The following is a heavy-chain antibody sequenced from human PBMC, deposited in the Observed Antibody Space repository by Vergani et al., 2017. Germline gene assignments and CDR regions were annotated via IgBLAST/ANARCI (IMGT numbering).Heavy chain of an antibody. CDR2: IYYSGST. D-gene: IGHD4-17*01. CDR3: ARHVGYGDSNFPGDWFDP. Sequence: QVQLQESGPGLVKPSETLSLTCTVSGGSISSYYWSWIRQPPGKGLEWIGYIYYSGSTNYNPSLKSLGTISVDTSKNQLSLKLTSVTAVDTALYYCARHVGYGDSNFPGDWFDPWGQGTLVTVSS. CDR1: GGSISSYY. V-gene: IGHV4-59*08. J-gene: IGHJ5*02.